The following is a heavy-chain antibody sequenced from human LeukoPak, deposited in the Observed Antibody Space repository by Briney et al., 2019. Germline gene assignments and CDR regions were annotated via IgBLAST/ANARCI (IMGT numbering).Heavy chain of an antibody. CDR1: GYTFTSYY. Sequence: ASVKVSCKASGYTFTSYYMHWVRQAPGQGLERMGIINPSGGSTSYAQKFQGRVTMTRDTSTSTVYVELSSLRSEDTAVYYCARDTLVEYYPMVRGVIIRAVYFDYWGQGTLVTVSS. V-gene: IGHV1-46*01. CDR3: ARDTLVEYYPMVRGVIIRAVYFDY. D-gene: IGHD3-10*01. J-gene: IGHJ4*02. CDR2: INPSGGST.